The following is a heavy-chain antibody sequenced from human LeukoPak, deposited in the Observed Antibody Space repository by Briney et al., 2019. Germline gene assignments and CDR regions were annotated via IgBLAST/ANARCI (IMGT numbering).Heavy chain of an antibody. CDR1: GFTFNGFW. J-gene: IGHJ6*03. CDR2: IKQDGSDI. D-gene: IGHD4-17*01. V-gene: IGHV3-7*01. Sequence: GGSLRLSCASSGFTFNGFWMSWVRHAPGKGVEWVSNIKQDGSDIYYLGSVRGRFTISRDNAMNSLYLQMNSLRAEDTAVYYCTRDALYGDPSYYYMDVWGEGTTVTASS. CDR3: TRDALYGDPSYYYMDV.